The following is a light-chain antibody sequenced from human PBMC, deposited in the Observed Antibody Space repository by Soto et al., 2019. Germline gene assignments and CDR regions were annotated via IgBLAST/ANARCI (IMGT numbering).Light chain of an antibody. Sequence: SYELTQPPSVSVAPGKTARIPWGGNTIGSESVYWYQQKPGQAPVLVIYYDTDRPSGIPERFSGSNSGNTATLTISRVEAGDEAGYYCQVWDGSREQQVFGGGTKLTVL. CDR2: YDT. CDR1: TIGSES. J-gene: IGLJ3*02. V-gene: IGLV3-21*04. CDR3: QVWDGSREQQV.